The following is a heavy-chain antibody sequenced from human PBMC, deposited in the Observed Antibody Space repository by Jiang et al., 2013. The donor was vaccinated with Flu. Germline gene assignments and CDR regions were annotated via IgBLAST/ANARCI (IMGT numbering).Heavy chain of an antibody. Sequence: VQLLESGGGLVKPGGSLRLSCAVSASTFGDYYMSWIRQTPGKGLEWIAYINNNGNTIHYADSVRGRFTISRDNAKNSLFLQMNSLRADDTAVYYCARVRPLVRTNFDYWGQGTLVTVSS. V-gene: IGHV3-11*01. CDR1: ASTFGDYY. CDR2: INNNGNTI. D-gene: IGHD1/OR15-1a*01. J-gene: IGHJ4*02. CDR3: ARVRPLVRTNFDY.